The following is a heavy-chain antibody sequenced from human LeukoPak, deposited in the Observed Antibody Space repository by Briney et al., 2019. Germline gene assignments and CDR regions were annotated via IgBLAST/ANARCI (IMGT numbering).Heavy chain of an antibody. D-gene: IGHD1-7*01. Sequence: PGRSLRLSCAASRFTFSDYAMHCVRQAPGKGLEWVAVISKDGSDKYYPGSVRGRFTISRDNSKNTIYLQMDSLRAEDTAIYYCARDYWWNYDYWGQGTLVTVSS. CDR2: ISKDGSDK. V-gene: IGHV3-30-3*01. CDR3: ARDYWWNYDY. CDR1: RFTFSDYA. J-gene: IGHJ4*02.